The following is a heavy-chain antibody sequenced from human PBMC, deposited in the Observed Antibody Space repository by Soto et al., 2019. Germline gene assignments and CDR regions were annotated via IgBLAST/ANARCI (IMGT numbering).Heavy chain of an antibody. Sequence: QVTLKESGPVLVNPTETLTLTCTVSGFSLSNGTMGVGWIRQPPGRALEWLARIFSNDEKSYSTSLKSRLTISMDTSNSQVVLTMTKMDPVDTATFYCARIHPVTTYDAFDVWGQGTMVTVSS. CDR2: IFSNDEK. V-gene: IGHV2-26*01. D-gene: IGHD4-17*01. CDR3: ARIHPVTTYDAFDV. J-gene: IGHJ3*01. CDR1: GFSLSNGTMG.